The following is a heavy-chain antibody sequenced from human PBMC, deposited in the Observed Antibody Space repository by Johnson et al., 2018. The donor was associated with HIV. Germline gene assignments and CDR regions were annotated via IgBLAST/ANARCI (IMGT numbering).Heavy chain of an antibody. V-gene: IGHV3-30*03. CDR2: ISYDEIDK. D-gene: IGHD5-24*01. CDR1: GFTFSSYA. CDR3: ARGSQEMVTIWNAFDI. Sequence: QVQLVESGGGVVQPGRSLRLSCAASGFTFSSYAMHWVRQAPGKGLEWVAVISYDEIDKYYADSVTGRFTVSRDNSKNTRYLQMNSLRGEDTAVYYCARGSQEMVTIWNAFDIWGQGTMVTVSS. J-gene: IGHJ3*02.